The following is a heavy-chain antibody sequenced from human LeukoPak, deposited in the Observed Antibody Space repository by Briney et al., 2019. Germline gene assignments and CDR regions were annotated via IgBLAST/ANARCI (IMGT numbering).Heavy chain of an antibody. J-gene: IGHJ3*02. CDR3: AREGSVSGDAFDI. V-gene: IGHV4-4*02. D-gene: IGHD3-10*01. Sequence: PSGTLSLTCDVSGASISNGNWWSWVRQPPGKGLEWIGVVFHSGPTNYNPSLKNRVTMSVDKSKNHFSLKMTSMTAADTAVYYCAREGSVSGDAFDIWGQGTLVTVSS. CDR1: GASISNGNW. CDR2: VFHSGPT.